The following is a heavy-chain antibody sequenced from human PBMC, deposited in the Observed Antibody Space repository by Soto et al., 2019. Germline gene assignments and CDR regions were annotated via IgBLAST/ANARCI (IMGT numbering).Heavy chain of an antibody. CDR1: GFTFTRHA. D-gene: IGHD2-2*01. J-gene: IGHJ6*02. Sequence: PGGSLRLSCAASGFTFTRHAMHWVRQTPGKGLEWVATISNDEIDKKYASSVKGRFTVSRDNVKNTLSLQMNSLRPEDTAVYYCAKDSGYQLPDNYFYYGLDVWGQGTTVTVSS. CDR3: AKDSGYQLPDNYFYYGLDV. CDR2: ISNDEIDK. V-gene: IGHV3-30*18.